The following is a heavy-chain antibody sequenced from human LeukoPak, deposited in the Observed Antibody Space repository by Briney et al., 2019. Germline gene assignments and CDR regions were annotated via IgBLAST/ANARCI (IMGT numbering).Heavy chain of an antibody. CDR3: AGYCSSTSCYGDAFDI. D-gene: IGHD2-2*01. CDR1: GFTFRNNS. Sequence: PGGSLRLSCGASGFTFRNNSMSWVRQIPGKGLDWVSAISGSGATTYYADSVRGRFTISRDNFKNTLYLEMDSLRAEDTAVYYCAGYCSSTSCYGDAFDIWGQGTMVTVSS. CDR2: ISGSGATT. V-gene: IGHV3-23*01. J-gene: IGHJ3*02.